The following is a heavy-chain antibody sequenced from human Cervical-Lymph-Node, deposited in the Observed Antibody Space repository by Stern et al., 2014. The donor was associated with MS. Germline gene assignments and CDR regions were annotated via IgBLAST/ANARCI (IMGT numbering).Heavy chain of an antibody. J-gene: IGHJ4*02. CDR2: IYPGDSDT. CDR3: ARVEKWAVDHYYFDY. Sequence: VQLVQSGAEVKKPGESLKISCKGSGYSFTNYWFGWVRQMPGKGLEWMGIIYPGDSDTRYSPSFQGQVTISADKSISTAYLQWSSLKASDTAMYYCARVEKWAVDHYYFDYWGQGTLVTVSS. CDR1: GYSFTNYW. D-gene: IGHD1-26*01. V-gene: IGHV5-51*03.